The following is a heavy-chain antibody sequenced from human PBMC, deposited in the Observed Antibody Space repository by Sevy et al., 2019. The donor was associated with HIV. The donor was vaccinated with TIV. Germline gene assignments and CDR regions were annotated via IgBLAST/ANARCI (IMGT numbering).Heavy chain of an antibody. J-gene: IGHJ4*02. CDR3: RGWKGAQSVFDY. Sequence: GGSLRLSCTASGFTFTDYAMNWVRQSPGKGLEWVAFFKRKADGGTLDHAASVKGRFTISRDDSKNIAYLQMNDLKTEDTGVYCCRGWKGAQSVFDYWGQGALVTVSS. D-gene: IGHD1-1*01. CDR1: GFTFTDYA. V-gene: IGHV3-49*04. CDR2: FKRKADGGTL.